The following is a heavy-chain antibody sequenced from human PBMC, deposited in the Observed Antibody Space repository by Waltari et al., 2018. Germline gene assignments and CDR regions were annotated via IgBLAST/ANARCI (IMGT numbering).Heavy chain of an antibody. CDR3: ARRLDA. J-gene: IGHJ5*02. Sequence: QVRLQQWGAGLLKPSETLSLTCGVYGAPFSGYYWPWIRQPPGKGLEWIGEINHSGSTNYNPSLKSRVIISVDTSKNQFSLKVNSVTAADTAVYYCARRLDAWGQGTLVTVSS. D-gene: IGHD6-19*01. CDR2: INHSGST. V-gene: IGHV4-34*01. CDR1: GAPFSGYY.